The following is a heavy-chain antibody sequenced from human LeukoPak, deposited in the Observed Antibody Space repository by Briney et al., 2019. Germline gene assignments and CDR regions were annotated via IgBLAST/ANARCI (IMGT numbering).Heavy chain of an antibody. V-gene: IGHV1-8*03. CDR2: MNPNSGNT. CDR1: GYTFTSYD. Sequence: AASVKVSCKASGYTFTSYDINWVRQATGQGLEWMGWMNPNSGNTGYAQKFQGRVTITADKSTSTAYMELSSLRSEDTAVYYCARDRSAAPADYWGQGTLVTVSS. J-gene: IGHJ4*02. CDR3: ARDRSAAPADY. D-gene: IGHD6-13*01.